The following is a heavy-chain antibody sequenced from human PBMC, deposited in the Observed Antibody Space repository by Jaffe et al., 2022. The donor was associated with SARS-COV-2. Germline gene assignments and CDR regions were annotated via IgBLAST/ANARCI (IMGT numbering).Heavy chain of an antibody. D-gene: IGHD7-27*01. J-gene: IGHJ4*02. CDR2: IKGDGSEK. Sequence: EVQLVESGGGLVQPGGSRRLSCAASGFPFSPYWMIWVRQAPGKGLEWVANIKGDGSEKWYLDSVEGRFTISRDNAKNSLFLQMSSLRAEDTAMYYCARDGVPGASDYWGQGTLVTVSS. V-gene: IGHV3-7*01. CDR3: ARDGVPGASDY. CDR1: GFPFSPYW.